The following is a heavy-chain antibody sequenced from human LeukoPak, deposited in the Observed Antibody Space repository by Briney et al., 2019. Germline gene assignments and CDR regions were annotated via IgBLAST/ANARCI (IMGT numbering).Heavy chain of an antibody. CDR3: ARARDGYNDAYDI. CDR2: IGGST. CDR1: GYTFSNYY. Sequence: ASLKVSCKASGYTFSNYYIHWVRQAPGQGLEWMGIIGGSTNYAQKFQGRVTMTRDTSTSTVYMELSSLRSEDTAVYYCARARDGYNDAYDIWGQGTMVTVHS. D-gene: IGHD5-24*01. J-gene: IGHJ3*02. V-gene: IGHV1-46*01.